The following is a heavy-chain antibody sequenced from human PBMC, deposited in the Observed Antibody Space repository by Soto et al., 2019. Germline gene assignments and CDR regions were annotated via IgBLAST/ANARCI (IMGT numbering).Heavy chain of an antibody. J-gene: IGHJ4*02. D-gene: IGHD3-22*01. CDR1: GFTFSSYG. CDR3: ARDTKMLAPLIYMDH. Sequence: GGSLRLSCAASGFTFSSYGMHWVRQAPGKGLEWVAVIWYDGSNKYYADSVKGRFTISRDNSNNSLYLQMNNLSADDTAVYYCARDTKMLAPLIYMDHWGRGTLV. CDR2: IWYDGSNK. V-gene: IGHV3-33*01.